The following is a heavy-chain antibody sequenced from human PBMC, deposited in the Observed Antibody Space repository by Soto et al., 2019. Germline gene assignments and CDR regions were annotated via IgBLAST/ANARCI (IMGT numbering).Heavy chain of an antibody. CDR3: ARDGGDYGDYGFWFDP. J-gene: IGHJ5*02. CDR1: GGSISSGDYY. V-gene: IGHV4-30-4*01. Sequence: QVQLQESGPGLVEPSQTLSLTCTVSGGSISSGDYYWSWIRQPPGKGLEWIGYIYYSGSTYYNPSLKSRVTISVDTSKNQFSLKLSSVTAADTAVYYCARDGGDYGDYGFWFDPWGQGTLVTVSS. D-gene: IGHD4-17*01. CDR2: IYYSGST.